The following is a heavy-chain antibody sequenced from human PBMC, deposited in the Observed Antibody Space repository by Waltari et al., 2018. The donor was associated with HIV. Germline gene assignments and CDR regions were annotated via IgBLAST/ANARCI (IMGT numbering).Heavy chain of an antibody. CDR1: GGSISSYS. D-gene: IGHD1-1*01. CDR2: IYYSGST. V-gene: IGHV4-59*01. CDR3: ARGKLERDYYYGMDV. Sequence: QVQLQESGPGLVKPSETLSLTCTVSGGSISSYSWSCIRTHPGKGLEWIGYIYYSGSTNDNPSLKSRVTISVDTSKNQFSLKLSSVTAADTAVYYCARGKLERDYYYGMDVWGQGTTVTVSS. J-gene: IGHJ6*02.